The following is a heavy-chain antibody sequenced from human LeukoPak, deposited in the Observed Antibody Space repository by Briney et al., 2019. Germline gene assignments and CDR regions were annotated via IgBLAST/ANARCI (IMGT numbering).Heavy chain of an antibody. CDR3: ARAPTSWSDAAAYFEY. Sequence: GASVKVSCKASGYIFSSYNIHWVRQAPGQGLEWMGFINPRAGSTSYPQKFQGKITMTRDMSTSTVYMAVSSLRSEDTGVYYCARAPTSWSDAAAYFEYWGQGPLVTVSS. V-gene: IGHV1-46*01. CDR1: GYIFSSYN. D-gene: IGHD1-1*01. J-gene: IGHJ4*02. CDR2: INPRAGST.